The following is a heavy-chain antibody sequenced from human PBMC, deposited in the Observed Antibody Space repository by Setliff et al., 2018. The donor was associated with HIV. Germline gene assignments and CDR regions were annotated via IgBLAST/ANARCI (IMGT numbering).Heavy chain of an antibody. Sequence: GESLRLSCAASGFTFSSYSMNWVRQAPGKGLEWVSYISSSSSTIYYADSVKGRFTISRDNAKNSLYLQMNSLRAEDTAAYYCAREGIAAAGSYSYGFGQIDYWGQGTLVTVSS. CDR2: ISSSSSTI. D-gene: IGHD6-13*01. V-gene: IGHV3-48*01. CDR3: AREGIAAAGSYSYGFGQIDY. CDR1: GFTFSSYS. J-gene: IGHJ4*02.